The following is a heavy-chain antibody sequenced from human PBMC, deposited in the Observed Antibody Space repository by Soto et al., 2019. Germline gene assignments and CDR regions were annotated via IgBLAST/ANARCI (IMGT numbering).Heavy chain of an antibody. CDR1: GYTFTSYG. D-gene: IGHD2-15*01. CDR3: ARDLNRLFEEDFRGIPAY. CDR2: IGTYNGNT. J-gene: IGHJ4*02. V-gene: IGHV1-18*01. Sequence: VASVKVSCKTSGYTFTSYGISWVRQAPGQGLEWMGWIGTYNGNTNYAQKLQGRVTLTTDTSTSTAYMELRSLRSDDTAVYYCARDLNRLFEEDFRGIPAYWGQGTLVTVSS.